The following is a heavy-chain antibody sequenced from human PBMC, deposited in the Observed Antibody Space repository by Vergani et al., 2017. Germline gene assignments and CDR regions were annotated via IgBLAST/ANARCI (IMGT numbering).Heavy chain of an antibody. CDR1: GGSISSSSYY. D-gene: IGHD3-3*01. Sequence: QVQLQESGPGLVKPSETLSLTCTVSGGSISSSSYYWGWIRQPPGKGLEWIGSIYYSGSTYYNPSLNSRVTISVDTSKNQFSLKLSSVTAADTAVYYCARHKFSPPYYDFWSGYYRDDDYMDVWGKGTTVTVSS. CDR2: IYYSGST. J-gene: IGHJ6*03. V-gene: IGHV4-39*01. CDR3: ARHKFSPPYYDFWSGYYRDDDYMDV.